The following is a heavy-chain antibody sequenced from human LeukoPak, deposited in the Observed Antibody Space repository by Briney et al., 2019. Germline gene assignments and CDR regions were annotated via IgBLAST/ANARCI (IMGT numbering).Heavy chain of an antibody. CDR3: ARFLATSDYGDYGDTGY. CDR2: IIPIFGTA. D-gene: IGHD4-17*01. CDR1: GGTFSSYA. V-gene: IGHV1-69*05. Sequence: ASVKVSCKASGGTFSSYAISWVRQAPGQGLEWMGGIIPIFGTANYAQKFQGRVTITTDESTSTAYMELSSLRSEDTAVYYCARFLATSDYGDYGDTGYWGQGTLVTVS. J-gene: IGHJ4*02.